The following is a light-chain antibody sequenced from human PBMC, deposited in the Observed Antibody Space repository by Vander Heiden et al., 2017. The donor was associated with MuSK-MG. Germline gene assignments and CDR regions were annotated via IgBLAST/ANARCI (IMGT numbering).Light chain of an antibody. Sequence: YELTQPSSVSVSPGQTARITCSGDVLGRKYARWFQQKPGQAPLLLIYKDSERPSGIPERFSGSSSGTTITSTISGAQVEDEAEYYCYCATDNYLGLFGGGTKLTVL. V-gene: IGLV3-27*01. CDR1: VLGRKY. CDR2: KDS. CDR3: YCATDNYLGL. J-gene: IGLJ2*01.